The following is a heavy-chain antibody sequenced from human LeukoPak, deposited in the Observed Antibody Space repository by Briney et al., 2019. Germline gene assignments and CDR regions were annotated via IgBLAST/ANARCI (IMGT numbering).Heavy chain of an antibody. CDR2: IYHSGST. Sequence: SETLSLTCTVSGYSISSGYYWGWIRQPPGKGLEWIGSIYHSGSTYYNPSLKSRVTISVDTSKNQFSLKLSSVTAADTAVYYCARTNTRTDYDFWSGYEGDYWGQGTLVTVSS. CDR3: ARTNTRTDYDFWSGYEGDY. D-gene: IGHD3-3*01. CDR1: GYSISSGYY. J-gene: IGHJ4*02. V-gene: IGHV4-38-2*02.